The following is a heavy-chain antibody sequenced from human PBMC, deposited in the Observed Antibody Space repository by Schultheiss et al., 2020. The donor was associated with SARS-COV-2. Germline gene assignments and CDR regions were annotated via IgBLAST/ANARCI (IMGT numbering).Heavy chain of an antibody. Sequence: ASVKVSCKASGGAFSDHVISWVRQAPGQGLEWMGWISAYNGNTNYAQKLQGRVTMTTDTSTSTAYMELRSLRSDDTAVYYCVREGLTWDAYDIWGQGTLVTVSS. CDR3: VREGLTWDAYDI. J-gene: IGHJ3*02. V-gene: IGHV1-18*01. CDR1: GGAFSDHV. D-gene: IGHD6-19*01. CDR2: ISAYNGNT.